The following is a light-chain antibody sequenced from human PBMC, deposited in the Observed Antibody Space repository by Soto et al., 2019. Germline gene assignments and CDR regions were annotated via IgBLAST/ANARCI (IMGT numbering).Light chain of an antibody. J-gene: IGLJ3*02. CDR3: SSYTSSNTVV. V-gene: IGLV2-14*01. CDR1: NTDVGDYDY. CDR2: EVT. Sequence: QSALTQPASVSGSPGQSITISCTGTNTDVGDYDYVSWYQQYPGKAPKLMLYEVTKRPSGVSNRFSGSKFGNAASLTISGLQAEDEADYYCSSYTSSNTVVFGGGTQLTVL.